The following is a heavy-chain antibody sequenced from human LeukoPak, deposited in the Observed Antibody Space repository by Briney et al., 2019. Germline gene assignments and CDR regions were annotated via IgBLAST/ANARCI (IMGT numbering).Heavy chain of an antibody. V-gene: IGHV3-23*01. CDR2: ITDSGLNT. D-gene: IGHD3-16*01. CDR1: GFTFNNYA. J-gene: IGHJ5*01. CDR3: AKGLRGNYDS. Sequence: GGSLRLSCVASGFTFNNYAMAWVRQAPEKGLEWVSSITDSGLNTYYADSVKGRITISRDNSKNTLYLQMSSLRAEDTAVYYCAKGLRGNYDSWGQGTLVTVSS.